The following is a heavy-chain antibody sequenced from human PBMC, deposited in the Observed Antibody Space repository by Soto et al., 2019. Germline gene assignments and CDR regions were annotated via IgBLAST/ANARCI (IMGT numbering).Heavy chain of an antibody. Sequence: SETLSLTCTVSGGSISSSSYYWGWIRQPPGKGLEWIGSIYYSGSTYYNPSLKSRVTISVDTSKNQFSLKLSSVTAADTAVYYCASTLYYDILTGYNWFDPWGQGTLVTVSS. V-gene: IGHV4-39*01. D-gene: IGHD3-9*01. CDR1: GGSISSSSYY. CDR2: IYYSGST. CDR3: ASTLYYDILTGYNWFDP. J-gene: IGHJ5*02.